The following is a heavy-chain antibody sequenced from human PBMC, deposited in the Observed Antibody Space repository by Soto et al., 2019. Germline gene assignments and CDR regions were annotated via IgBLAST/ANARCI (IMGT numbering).Heavy chain of an antibody. CDR1: GGSISSYY. J-gene: IGHJ5*02. CDR2: IYYSGST. CDR3: ARLHGDLGYCSGGSCYSGPNWFDP. V-gene: IGHV4-59*08. Sequence: PSETLSLTCTVSGGSISSYYWSWIRQPPGKGLEWIGYIYYSGSTNYNPSLKSRVTISVDTSKNQFSLKLSSVTAADTAVYYCARLHGDLGYCSGGSCYSGPNWFDPWGQGTLVTVSS. D-gene: IGHD2-15*01.